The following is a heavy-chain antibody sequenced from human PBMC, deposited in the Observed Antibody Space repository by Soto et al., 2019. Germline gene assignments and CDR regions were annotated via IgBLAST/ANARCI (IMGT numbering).Heavy chain of an antibody. CDR1: GYTFTSYG. V-gene: IGHV1-18*01. CDR3: ARDHPPAYCSSTSCYGRNWFDP. Sequence: ASVKVSCKASGYTFTSYGISWVRQAPGQGLEWMGWISAYNGNTNYAQKLQGRVTMTTDTSTSTAYMELRSLRSDDTAVYYCARDHPPAYCSSTSCYGRNWFDPWGQGTLVTVSS. CDR2: ISAYNGNT. D-gene: IGHD2-2*01. J-gene: IGHJ5*02.